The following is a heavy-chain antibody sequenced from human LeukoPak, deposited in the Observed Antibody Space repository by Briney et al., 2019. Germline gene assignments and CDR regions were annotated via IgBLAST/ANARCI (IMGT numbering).Heavy chain of an antibody. D-gene: IGHD6-13*01. Sequence: KTSETLSLTCTVSGGSISGYYWNWLRQPPGQGLEWFGYIYYSGSTNYNPSLKSRVTISVDTSKNQFSLKLSSVTAADTAVYYCATYSTTWGYFDCWGQGTLVTVSS. CDR1: GGSISGYY. CDR3: ATYSTTWGYFDC. V-gene: IGHV4-59*01. CDR2: IYYSGST. J-gene: IGHJ4*02.